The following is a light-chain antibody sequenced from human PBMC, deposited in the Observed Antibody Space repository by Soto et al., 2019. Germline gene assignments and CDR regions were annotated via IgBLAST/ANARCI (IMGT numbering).Light chain of an antibody. J-gene: IGLJ1*01. CDR1: SSDVGGYNY. Sequence: SALTQPASVSGSPGQSIAISCTGTSSDVGGYNYVSWYQLHPGKAPKLMIYDVSNRPSGVSNRFSGSKSGNAASLTISGLQAEDEADYYCSSYTGSNTYVFGTGTKVTVL. V-gene: IGLV2-14*03. CDR3: SSYTGSNTYV. CDR2: DVS.